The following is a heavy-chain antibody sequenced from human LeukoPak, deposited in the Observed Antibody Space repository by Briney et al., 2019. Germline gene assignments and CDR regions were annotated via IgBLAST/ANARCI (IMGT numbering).Heavy chain of an antibody. CDR1: GFSFTNFW. J-gene: IGHJ4*02. CDR2: IHPEGNEK. CDR3: ARGDAFSGDH. V-gene: IGHV3-7*04. Sequence: GGSLRLSCAVSGFSFTNFWMSWVRQAPGRGLEWVANIHPEGNEKYHVESVKGRFTISRDNTKNLLFLQMNGLRVEDTAVYYCARGDAFSGDHWGQGTMVTVCS.